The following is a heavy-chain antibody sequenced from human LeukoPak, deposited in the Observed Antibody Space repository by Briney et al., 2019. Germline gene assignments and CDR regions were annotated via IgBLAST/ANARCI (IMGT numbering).Heavy chain of an antibody. Sequence: PGESLKISCKGSGYSFGNRWIGWVRQMPGKRLVWMGIIFPDDSDTIYSPSFEGQVTISADKSISTAYLQWSSLKASDTAMYYCARGAYGSGSYYNYYGMDVWGQGTTVTVSS. J-gene: IGHJ6*02. V-gene: IGHV5-51*01. D-gene: IGHD3-10*01. CDR2: IFPDDSDT. CDR3: ARGAYGSGSYYNYYGMDV. CDR1: GYSFGNRW.